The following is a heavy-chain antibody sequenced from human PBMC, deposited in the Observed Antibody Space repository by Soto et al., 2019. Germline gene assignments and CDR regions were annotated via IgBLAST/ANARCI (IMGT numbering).Heavy chain of an antibody. J-gene: IGHJ4*02. V-gene: IGHV3-72*01. Sequence: LRLSCAGSGFTLSDHYIDWVRQAPGKGLEWVGRSRDKAQGYSTAYYADSVRGRFTISRDNSENTLYLQMNSLRPEDTAVYYCAKEDVWFAKDYWGQGTLVTVSS. CDR3: AKEDVWFAKDY. CDR1: GFTLSDHY. D-gene: IGHD3-10*01. CDR2: SRDKAQGYST.